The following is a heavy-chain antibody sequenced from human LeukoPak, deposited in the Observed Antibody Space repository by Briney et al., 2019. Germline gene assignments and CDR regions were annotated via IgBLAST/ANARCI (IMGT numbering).Heavy chain of an antibody. J-gene: IGHJ5*02. Sequence: ASVKVSCKASGYTFTGYYMHWVRQAPGQGLEWMGWINPNSGGTNYAQKFQGRVTVTRDTSISTAYMELSRLTSDDTAVYYCARGVAEAVNWFDPWGQGTLVTVSS. CDR3: ARGVAEAVNWFDP. CDR1: GYTFTGYY. D-gene: IGHD6-13*01. CDR2: INPNSGGT. V-gene: IGHV1-2*02.